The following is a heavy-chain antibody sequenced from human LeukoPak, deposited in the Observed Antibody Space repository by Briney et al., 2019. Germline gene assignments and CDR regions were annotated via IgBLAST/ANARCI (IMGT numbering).Heavy chain of an antibody. CDR3: AREEHRLAAAGTSAFDL. Sequence: GGSLRLSCAASGFTFTDYWMHWVRQAPGKGLAWVSHINTDGGLTNYADSVKGRFTISRDNARNTLYLQTNSLSAEDTATYFCAREEHRLAAAGTSAFDLGGQGTVVTVSP. CDR1: GFTFTDYW. V-gene: IGHV3-74*01. CDR2: INTDGGLT. J-gene: IGHJ3*01. D-gene: IGHD6-13*01.